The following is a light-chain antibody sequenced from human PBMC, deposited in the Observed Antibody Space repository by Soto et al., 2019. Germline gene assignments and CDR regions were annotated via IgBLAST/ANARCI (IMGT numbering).Light chain of an antibody. J-gene: IGLJ2*01. CDR1: SSNIGRNF. Sequence: QSVLTQPPSASGTPGQRVTISCSGSSSNIGRNFAYWYRQLPGTAPKLLIYRNDQRPSGVPDRISGSKSGDSASLAISRLRSEDEADYHCPAWDESLSAVVFGGGTK. CDR2: RND. CDR3: PAWDESLSAVV. V-gene: IGLV1-47*01.